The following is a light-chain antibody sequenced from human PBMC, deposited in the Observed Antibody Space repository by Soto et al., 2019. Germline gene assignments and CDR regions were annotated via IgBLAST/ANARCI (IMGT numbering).Light chain of an antibody. CDR3: QQRSNWPT. J-gene: IGKJ4*01. CDR1: QSVSSY. Sequence: TVVTQSASALSLSPGERATLSCRASQSVSSYLAWYQQKPGQAPRLLIYDASNRATGIPARFSGSGSGTDFTLTISSLEPEDFAVYYCQQRSNWPTFGGGTKVDIK. CDR2: DAS. V-gene: IGKV3-11*01.